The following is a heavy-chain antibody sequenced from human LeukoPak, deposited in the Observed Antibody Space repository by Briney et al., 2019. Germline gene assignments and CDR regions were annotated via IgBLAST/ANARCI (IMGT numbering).Heavy chain of an antibody. CDR1: GFTFSSYS. J-gene: IGHJ5*02. CDR3: ARDRRGSPNWFDP. CDR2: ISSSSYI. V-gene: IGHV3-21*01. D-gene: IGHD2-15*01. Sequence: GGSLRLSCAASGFTFSSYSMNWVRQAPGKGLEWVSSISSSSYIYYADSVKGRFTISRDNAKNSLYLQMNSLRAEDTAVYYCARDRRGSPNWFDPWGQGTLVTVSS.